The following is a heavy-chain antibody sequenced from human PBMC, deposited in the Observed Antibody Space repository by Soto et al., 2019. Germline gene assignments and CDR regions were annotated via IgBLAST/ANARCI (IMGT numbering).Heavy chain of an antibody. J-gene: IGHJ4*02. CDR3: ARGKQWLVSY. V-gene: IGHV4-34*01. D-gene: IGHD6-19*01. CDR1: GGSFSGYY. CDR2: INHSGST. Sequence: SETLSLTCAVYGGSFSGYYWSWIRQPPGKGLEWIGEINHSGSTNYNPSLKSRVTISVDTSKNQFSLKLSSVTAADTAVYYCARGKQWLVSYWGQGTLVTVS.